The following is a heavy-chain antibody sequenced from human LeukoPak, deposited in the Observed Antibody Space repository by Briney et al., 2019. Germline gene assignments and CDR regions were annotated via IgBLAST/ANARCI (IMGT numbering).Heavy chain of an antibody. CDR1: GFSYSSYG. CDR2: ISASGGT. J-gene: IGHJ4*02. CDR3: AKDVLQLVAGECFDY. V-gene: IGHV3-23*01. D-gene: IGHD6-13*01. Sequence: GGSLRLSCAASGFSYSSYGMSWVRLAPGRGLEWVSAISASGGTNYADSVKGRFTISRDNAKNTVSLQMNSLRVDDTALYFCAKDVLQLVAGECFDYWGRGTLVTVSS.